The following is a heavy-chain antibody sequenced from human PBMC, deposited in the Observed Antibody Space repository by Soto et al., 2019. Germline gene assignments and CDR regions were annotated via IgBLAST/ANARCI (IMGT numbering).Heavy chain of an antibody. J-gene: IGHJ4*02. CDR3: ARDYRGNYKVLVYLDF. V-gene: IGHV3-33*01. CDR2: IWYDGSTK. CDR1: GFSFSTYA. D-gene: IGHD1-26*01. Sequence: QVQLVQSGGGVVQPGRSLRLSCAASGFSFSTYAMHWVRQAPGKGLEWVAVIWYDGSTKYYSDSVRGRFTISRDNSNKTLYLQMSSLGAEDTAVYYCARDYRGNYKVLVYLDFWGQGTLVTVSS.